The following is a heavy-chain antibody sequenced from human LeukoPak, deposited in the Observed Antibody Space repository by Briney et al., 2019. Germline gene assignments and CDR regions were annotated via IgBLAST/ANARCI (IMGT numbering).Heavy chain of an antibody. CDR1: GGPIRSDY. CDR2: AYYSGST. D-gene: IGHD3-10*01. Sequence: SETLSLTCTVSGGPIRSDYWSWIRQPPGKGLEWIGYAYYSGSTKYNPSLKSRVIISVDTSKNQFSLKLRSVTAADTAVYYCAREMELNWFDPWGQGALVTVPS. CDR3: AREMELNWFDP. V-gene: IGHV4-59*01. J-gene: IGHJ5*02.